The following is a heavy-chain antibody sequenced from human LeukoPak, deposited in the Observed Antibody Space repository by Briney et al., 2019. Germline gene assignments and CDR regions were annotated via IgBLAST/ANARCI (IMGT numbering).Heavy chain of an antibody. CDR2: IYYSGST. V-gene: IGHV4-39*01. Sequence: SETLSLTCTVSGGSISSSSYYWGWIRQPPGKGLEWIGSIYYSGSTYYNPSLKSRVTISVDTSKNQFSLKLSSVTAADTAVYYCARHGSSGWVDYWGQGTLVTVSS. CDR3: ARHGSSGWVDY. J-gene: IGHJ4*02. D-gene: IGHD6-19*01. CDR1: GGSISSSSYY.